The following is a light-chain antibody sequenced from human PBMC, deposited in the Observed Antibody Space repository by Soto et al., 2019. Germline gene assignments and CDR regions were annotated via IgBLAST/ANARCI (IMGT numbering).Light chain of an antibody. Sequence: IVLTQSRAILSLSPGERATLSCRASQRITNNYLAWYQQKPGQAPRLLIYDATTRATGIPGRFSGSGFGTDFTLTISRLEPEDFAVYFCQQYHRSSQTFGPGTKVDGK. V-gene: IGKV3-20*01. CDR2: DAT. J-gene: IGKJ3*01. CDR1: QRITNNY. CDR3: QQYHRSSQT.